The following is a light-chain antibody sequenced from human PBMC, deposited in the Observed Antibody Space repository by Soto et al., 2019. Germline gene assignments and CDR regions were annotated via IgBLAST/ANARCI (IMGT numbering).Light chain of an antibody. CDR2: GAS. V-gene: IGKV3-20*01. CDR1: QSVSSSY. CDR3: QQYGSSPT. J-gene: IGKJ1*01. Sequence: EVVLTQSPATLSLSTGERATLSCRASQSVSSSYLAWYQQKPGQAPRPLIYGASSRATGIPDRFSGSGSGTDFTLTISRLEPEDFAVYYCQQYGSSPTFGQGTKVDIK.